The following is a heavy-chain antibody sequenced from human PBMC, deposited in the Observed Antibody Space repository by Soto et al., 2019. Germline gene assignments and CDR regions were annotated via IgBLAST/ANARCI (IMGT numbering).Heavy chain of an antibody. D-gene: IGHD6-19*01. Sequence: SETLARKSAVSGDSVSSYYWSWIRQPPGKGLEWIGYIYYSGSTNYNPSLKSRVTISVDTSKNQFSLKLSSVTAADTAVYYCARVIAVAGRGMFDPWGQGTLVTVSS. CDR2: IYYSGST. V-gene: IGHV4-59*02. CDR1: GDSVSSYY. CDR3: ARVIAVAGRGMFDP. J-gene: IGHJ5*02.